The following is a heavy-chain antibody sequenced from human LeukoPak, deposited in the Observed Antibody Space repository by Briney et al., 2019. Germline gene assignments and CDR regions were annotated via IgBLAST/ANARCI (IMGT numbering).Heavy chain of an antibody. CDR1: GGSISGHY. Sequence: PSETLSLTCTVSGGSISGHYWSWIRQPPGKGLESIGYIYYSGSTSYNPSLKSRVTISVETSKNQFSLKLISVTAADTAVYYCARHGVYTVSRTTRTNLDYWGQGTLVTVSS. CDR2: IYYSGST. D-gene: IGHD4-11*01. V-gene: IGHV4-59*08. J-gene: IGHJ4*02. CDR3: ARHGVYTVSRTTRTNLDY.